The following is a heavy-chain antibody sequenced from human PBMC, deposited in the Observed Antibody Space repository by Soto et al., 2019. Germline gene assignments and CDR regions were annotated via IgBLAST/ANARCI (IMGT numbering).Heavy chain of an antibody. V-gene: IGHV4-61*01. CDR1: GGSVSSGSYY. CDR2: IYYSGST. Sequence: SETLSLTCTVSGGSVSSGSYYWSWIRQPPGKGLEWIGYIYYSGSTNYNPSLKSRVTISVDTSKNQFSLKLSSVTAADTAVYYCASDSGYDFGYFDYWGQGTLVTVSS. J-gene: IGHJ4*02. CDR3: ASDSGYDFGYFDY. D-gene: IGHD5-12*01.